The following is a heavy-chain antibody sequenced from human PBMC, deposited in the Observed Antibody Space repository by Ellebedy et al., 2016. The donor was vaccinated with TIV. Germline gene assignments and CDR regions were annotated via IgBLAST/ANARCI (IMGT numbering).Heavy chain of an antibody. D-gene: IGHD4-17*01. V-gene: IGHV5-10-1*01. CDR1: GYSFNTYW. CDR3: ARHSKTYGDYGMDV. J-gene: IGHJ6*02. CDR2: IDPSDSYP. Sequence: GESLKISCKGSGYSFNTYWINWVRQMPGKGLEWMGRIDPSDSYPNYSPSFQGHVTISADRSTSTAYLQWSSLKASDTAMYYCARHSKTYGDYGMDVWGQGTTVTVSS.